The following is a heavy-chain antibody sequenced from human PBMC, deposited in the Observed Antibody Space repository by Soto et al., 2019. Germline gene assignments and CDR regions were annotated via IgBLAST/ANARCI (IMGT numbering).Heavy chain of an antibody. J-gene: IGHJ6*02. V-gene: IGHV1-18*01. D-gene: IGHD6-13*01. CDR2: ISAYNGNT. CDR1: GYTFTSYG. Sequence: GASVKVSCKVSGYTFTSYGISWVRQAPGQGLEWMGWISAYNGNTNYAQKLQGRVTMTTDTSTSTAYMELRSLRSDDTAVYYCAREEGYSSSWYPRGPGGVYYYGMDVWGQGTTVTVSS. CDR3: AREEGYSSSWYPRGPGGVYYYGMDV.